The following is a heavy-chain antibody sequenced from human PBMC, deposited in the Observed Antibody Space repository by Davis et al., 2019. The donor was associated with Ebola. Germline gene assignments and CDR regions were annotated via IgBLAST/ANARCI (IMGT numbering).Heavy chain of an antibody. CDR1: GFTFSSYE. CDR2: ISSSGSTI. Sequence: GESLKISCAASGFTFSSYEMNWVRQAPGKGLEWVSYISSSGSTIYYADSVKGRFTISRDNAKNSLYLQMNSLRAEDTAVYYCASLITIFGVVTSNFYYYGMDVWGQETTVTVSS. V-gene: IGHV3-48*03. J-gene: IGHJ6*02. D-gene: IGHD3-3*01. CDR3: ASLITIFGVVTSNFYYYGMDV.